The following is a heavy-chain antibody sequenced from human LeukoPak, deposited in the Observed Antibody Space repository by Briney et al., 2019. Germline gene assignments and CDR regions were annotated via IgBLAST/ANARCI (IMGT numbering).Heavy chain of an antibody. D-gene: IGHD3-9*01. CDR3: AKAPRYDILTGFNWFDP. CDR2: ISGSGGST. CDR1: GFTFSSYA. V-gene: IGHV3-23*01. J-gene: IGHJ5*02. Sequence: GGSLRLSCAASGFTFSSYAMSWVRQAPGKGLEWVSAISGSGGSTYYADSVKGRFTISRDNSKNTLYLQVNSLRAEDTAVYYCAKAPRYDILTGFNWFDPWGQGTLVTVSS.